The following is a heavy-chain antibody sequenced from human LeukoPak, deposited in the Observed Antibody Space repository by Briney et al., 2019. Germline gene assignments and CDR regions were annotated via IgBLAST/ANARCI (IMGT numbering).Heavy chain of an antibody. Sequence: GGSLRLSCAATGFTFSRSEMNWVRQAPGKGLEWVSYISSSGSTIFYADSVKGRFTISRDNAKNSLYLQMISLRAEDTAVYYCARANQQLDAFDIWGQGTMVTVSS. CDR3: ARANQQLDAFDI. J-gene: IGHJ3*02. V-gene: IGHV3-48*03. CDR2: ISSSGSTI. CDR1: GFTFSRSE. D-gene: IGHD6-13*01.